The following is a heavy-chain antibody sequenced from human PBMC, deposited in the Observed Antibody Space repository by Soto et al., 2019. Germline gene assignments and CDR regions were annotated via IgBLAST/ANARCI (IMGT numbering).Heavy chain of an antibody. CDR2: IRADNGTT. CDR3: ARDHYDLWSGYPALGMDV. V-gene: IGHV1-18*04. Sequence: GASVKVSCKASGYPFTSYGIRWVRQAPGQGLEWMGWIRADNGTTNYAQKLKGRGTMTTETSKSTAYMELRSLRSDDTAVYYCARDHYDLWSGYPALGMDVWGQGTTVTVSS. CDR1: GYPFTSYG. J-gene: IGHJ6*02. D-gene: IGHD3-3*01.